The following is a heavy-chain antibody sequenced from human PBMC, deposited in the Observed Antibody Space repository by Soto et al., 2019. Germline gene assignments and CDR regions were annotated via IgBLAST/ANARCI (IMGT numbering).Heavy chain of an antibody. CDR1: GGCITSYS. Sequence: PSETLSLTCTVSGGCITSYSRSWYRQPPGKGLEWIGYIYYSGSTNYNPSLKSRVTISVDTSKNQFSLKLSSVTAADTAVYYCAGGMGCSGGSCYYYYYMDVWGKGTTVTVSS. V-gene: IGHV4-59*08. CDR3: AGGMGCSGGSCYYYYYMDV. CDR2: IYYSGST. J-gene: IGHJ6*03. D-gene: IGHD2-15*01.